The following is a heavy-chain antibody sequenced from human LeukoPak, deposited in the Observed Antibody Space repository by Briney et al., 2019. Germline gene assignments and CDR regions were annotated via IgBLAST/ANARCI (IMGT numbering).Heavy chain of an antibody. J-gene: IGHJ4*02. D-gene: IGHD6-19*01. CDR2: INQDGSEK. Sequence: GGSLRLSCAASGFTVSSNYMSWVRQAPGKGLEWVANINQDGSEKYYVDSVKGRFTISGDNAKNSLFFEMNSLRVEDTSVYYCARDFRNSGWGSDYWGQGTLVTVSS. V-gene: IGHV3-7*01. CDR3: ARDFRNSGWGSDY. CDR1: GFTVSSNY.